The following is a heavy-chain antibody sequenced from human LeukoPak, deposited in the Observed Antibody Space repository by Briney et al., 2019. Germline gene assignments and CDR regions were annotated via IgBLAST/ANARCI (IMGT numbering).Heavy chain of an antibody. CDR3: ARVRDILTGYYYFDY. V-gene: IGHV1-2*02. CDR2: INPNSGGT. CDR1: GYTFTGYY. J-gene: IGHJ4*02. D-gene: IGHD3-9*01. Sequence: GASVKVSCKASGYTFTGYYMRWVRQAPGQGLEWMGWINPNSGGTNFAQKFQGRVTMTRDTSISTAYMELSRLRSDDTAVYYCARVRDILTGYYYFDYWGQGTLVTVSS.